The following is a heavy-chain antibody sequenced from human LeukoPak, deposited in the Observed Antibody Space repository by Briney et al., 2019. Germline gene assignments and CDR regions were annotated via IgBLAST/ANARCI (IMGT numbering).Heavy chain of an antibody. V-gene: IGHV3-21*01. J-gene: IGHJ4*02. D-gene: IGHD2-21*02. CDR3: ARDSPLAHCGGDCYADFDY. Sequence: GGSLRLSCAASGFTVSSNYMSWVRQAPGKGLEWVSSISSSSSYIYYADSVKGRFTISRDNAKNSLYLQMNSLRAEDTAVYDCARDSPLAHCGGDCYADFDYWGQGTLVTVSS. CDR1: GFTVSSNY. CDR2: ISSSSSYI.